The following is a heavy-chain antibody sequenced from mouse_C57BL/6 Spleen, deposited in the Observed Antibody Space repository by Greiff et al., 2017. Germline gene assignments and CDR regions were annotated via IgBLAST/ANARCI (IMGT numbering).Heavy chain of an antibody. J-gene: IGHJ1*03. CDR3: AREGLSYGSSYWYFDV. CDR1: GYAFSSSW. Sequence: QVQLKQSGPELVKPGASVKISCKASGYAFSSSWMNWVKQRPGKGLEWIGRIYPGDGDTNYNGKFKGKATLTADKSSSTAYMQLSSLTSEDSAVYFCAREGLSYGSSYWYFDVWGTGTTVTVSS. V-gene: IGHV1-82*01. D-gene: IGHD1-1*01. CDR2: IYPGDGDT.